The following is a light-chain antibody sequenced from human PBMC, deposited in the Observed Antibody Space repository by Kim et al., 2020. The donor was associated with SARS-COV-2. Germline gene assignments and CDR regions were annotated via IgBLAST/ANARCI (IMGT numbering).Light chain of an antibody. CDR1: RSVNNY. J-gene: IGKJ4*01. V-gene: IGKV3-11*01. Sequence: EIVLTQSPATLSLSPGERATLSCRASRSVNNYLAWYQQKAGQGPRLLIYDASKRATGIPARFSGSGSGTDFTLTISSLEPEDFAVYHCQQRGYWPLTFGGGTKLEI. CDR2: DAS. CDR3: QQRGYWPLT.